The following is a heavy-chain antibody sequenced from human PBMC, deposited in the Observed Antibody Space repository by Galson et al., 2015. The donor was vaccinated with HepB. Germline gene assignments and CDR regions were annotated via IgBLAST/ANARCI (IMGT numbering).Heavy chain of an antibody. Sequence: CAISGDSVSSNSAAWNWIRQSPSRGLEWLGRTYYRSKWYNDYAGSVKSRITINPDTSKNQFSLQLSSVTAADTAVYYCARVFSGIAARPWWFDPWGQGTLVTVSS. V-gene: IGHV6-1*01. CDR2: TYYRSKWYN. J-gene: IGHJ5*02. CDR1: GDSVSSNSAA. CDR3: ARVFSGIAARPWWFDP. D-gene: IGHD6-6*01.